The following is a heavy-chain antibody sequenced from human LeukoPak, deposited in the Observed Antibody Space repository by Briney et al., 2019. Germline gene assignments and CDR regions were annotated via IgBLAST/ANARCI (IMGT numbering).Heavy chain of an antibody. D-gene: IGHD3-10*01. CDR2: IRYDGSNK. Sequence: GGSLRLSCAASGFTFSSYGMHWVRQAPGKGLEWVAFIRYDGSNKYYADSVKGRFTISRDNSKNTLYLQMNSLRAEDTAVYYCAKDPPLRVPMVRGGDYWGQGTLVTVSS. J-gene: IGHJ4*02. CDR3: AKDPPLRVPMVRGGDY. V-gene: IGHV3-30*02. CDR1: GFTFSSYG.